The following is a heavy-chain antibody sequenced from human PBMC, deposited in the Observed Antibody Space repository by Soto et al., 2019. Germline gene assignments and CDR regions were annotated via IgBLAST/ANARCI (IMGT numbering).Heavy chain of an antibody. Sequence: GGSLRLSCAASGFTFDDYTMHWVRQAPGKGLEWVSLISWDGGSTYYADSVKGRFTISRDNSKNSLYLQMNSLRTEDTALYYCAKGHGGYYYGPFDYWGQGTLVTVSS. CDR3: AKGHGGYYYGPFDY. D-gene: IGHD3-22*01. CDR2: ISWDGGST. J-gene: IGHJ4*02. CDR1: GFTFDDYT. V-gene: IGHV3-43*01.